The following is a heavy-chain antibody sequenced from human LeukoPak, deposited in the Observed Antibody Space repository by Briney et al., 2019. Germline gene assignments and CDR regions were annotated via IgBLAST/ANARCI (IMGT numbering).Heavy chain of an antibody. V-gene: IGHV1-69*05. CDR3: ARDYYDSSGYYSYNWFDP. Sequence: SVKVSCKASGGTFSSYAISWVRQAPGQGLEWMGGIIPIFGTANYAQKFQGGVTITTDESTSTAYMELSSLRSEDTAVYYCARDYYDSSGYYSYNWFDPWGQGTLVTVSS. CDR2: IIPIFGTA. J-gene: IGHJ5*02. D-gene: IGHD3-22*01. CDR1: GGTFSSYA.